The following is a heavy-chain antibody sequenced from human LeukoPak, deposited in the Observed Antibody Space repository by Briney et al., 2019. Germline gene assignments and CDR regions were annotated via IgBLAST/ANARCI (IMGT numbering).Heavy chain of an antibody. CDR2: ISSSSSHI. CDR1: GFTFSSYA. J-gene: IGHJ4*02. D-gene: IGHD3-10*01. V-gene: IGHV3-21*01. CDR3: VRDYGSGSHYPFDY. Sequence: GGSLRLSCAASGFTFSSYAMSWVRQAPGKGLEWVSAISSSSSHINYADSVKGRFTISRDNAKNSLYLQMNSLRAEDTAVYYCVRDYGSGSHYPFDYWGQGTLVTVSS.